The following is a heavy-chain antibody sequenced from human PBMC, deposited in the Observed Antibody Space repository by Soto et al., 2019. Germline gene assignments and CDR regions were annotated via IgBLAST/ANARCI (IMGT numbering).Heavy chain of an antibody. CDR3: ARGGYSYGLLDP. D-gene: IGHD5-18*01. J-gene: IGHJ5*02. CDR1: GGSISSYY. CDR2: IYYSGST. Sequence: QVQLQESGPGLVKPSETLSLTCTVSGGSISSYYWSWIRQPPGKGLEWIGYIYYSGSTNYNPSLKSRVTISVDTSKNQFSLKLSSVTAADTAVYYCARGGYSYGLLDPWGQGTLVTVSS. V-gene: IGHV4-59*01.